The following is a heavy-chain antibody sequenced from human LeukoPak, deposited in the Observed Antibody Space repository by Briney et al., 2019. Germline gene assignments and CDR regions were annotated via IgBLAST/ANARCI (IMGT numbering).Heavy chain of an antibody. CDR1: GFTVSSNY. Sequence: PGGSLRLSCAASGFTVSSNYMSWVRQAPGKGLEWVSVIYSGGTTHYGDSVKGRFTISRDNSKNTLYLQMDSLRVEDTAVYYCARGLMRGFGPWGQGTLVTVSS. V-gene: IGHV3-66*01. CDR3: ARGLMRGFGP. CDR2: IYSGGTT. D-gene: IGHD2-8*01. J-gene: IGHJ5*02.